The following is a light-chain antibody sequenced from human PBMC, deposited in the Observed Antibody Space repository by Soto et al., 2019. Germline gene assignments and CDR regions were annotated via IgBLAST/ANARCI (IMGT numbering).Light chain of an antibody. J-gene: IGKJ4*01. CDR3: QQYHHMTLT. CDR1: QSVSSN. Sequence: EIVMTQSPASLSVSPGERATLSCRASQSVSSNLVWYQQKPGQAPRLLIYSASTRATGIPARFSGSGSGTEFTLTISSLQSEDVAVYYCQQYHHMTLTFGGGTKVEIK. CDR2: SAS. V-gene: IGKV3-15*01.